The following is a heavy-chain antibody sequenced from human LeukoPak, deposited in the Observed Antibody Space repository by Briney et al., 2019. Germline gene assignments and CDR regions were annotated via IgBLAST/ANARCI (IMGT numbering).Heavy chain of an antibody. V-gene: IGHV3-23*01. CDR2: ISGSGGST. CDR1: GFTFSDYN. J-gene: IGHJ4*02. D-gene: IGHD6-19*01. Sequence: GGSLRLSCAASGFTFSDYNMRWIRQAPGKGLEWVSAISGSGGSTYYADSVKGRFTISRDNSKNTLYLQMNSLRAEDTAVYYCAKSLAVAGYFDYWGQGTLVTVSS. CDR3: AKSLAVAGYFDY.